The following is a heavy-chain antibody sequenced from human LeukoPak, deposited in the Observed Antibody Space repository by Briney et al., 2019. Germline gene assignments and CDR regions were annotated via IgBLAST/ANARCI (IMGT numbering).Heavy chain of an antibody. D-gene: IGHD2-21*02. CDR3: ARLGNCGDDCYSADY. CDR1: GDSISTQY. V-gene: IGHV4-59*08. J-gene: IGHJ4*02. Sequence: SETLSLTCTVSGDSISTQYWTWVRQPPGKGLEWVGFSHYSGSTYYSPSLQSRVTMSVDTSTNQFFLKLYSVTAADMAVYYCARLGNCGDDCYSADYWGQGILATVSS. CDR2: SHYSGST.